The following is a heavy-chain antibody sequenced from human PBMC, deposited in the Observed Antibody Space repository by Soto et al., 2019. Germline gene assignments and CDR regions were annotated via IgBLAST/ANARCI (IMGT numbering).Heavy chain of an antibody. V-gene: IGHV4-31*03. CDR3: ARARQYYDCELDP. CDR1: GGSISSGGYY. J-gene: IGHJ5*02. D-gene: IGHD3-22*01. CDR2: ISYSGST. Sequence: SETLSLTCTVSGGSISSGGYYWSWIRQHPGKGLEWIGYISYSGSTYYNPSLKSRVTISVDTSKDQFSLKLTSVTAADTAIYYCARARQYYDCELDPWGQGTLVTVSS.